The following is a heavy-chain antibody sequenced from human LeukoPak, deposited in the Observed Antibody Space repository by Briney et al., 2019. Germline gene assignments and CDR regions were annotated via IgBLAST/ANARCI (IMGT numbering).Heavy chain of an antibody. CDR3: AKRDSSGYYYDYYYYFGMDV. D-gene: IGHD3-22*01. CDR1: GFTFSSYA. J-gene: IGHJ6*02. CDR2: ISGSGGRT. V-gene: IGHV3-23*01. Sequence: PGGALRLSCAASGFTFSSYAMSWVRQAAGKGLEWVAAISGSGGRTYYADSVKGRFTISRDNDKNALYLQMNSMRAEDTAVYYCAKRDSSGYYYDYYYYFGMDVWGQGTTVTVSS.